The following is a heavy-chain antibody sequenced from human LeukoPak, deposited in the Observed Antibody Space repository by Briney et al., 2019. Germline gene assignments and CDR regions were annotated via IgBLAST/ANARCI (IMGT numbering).Heavy chain of an antibody. CDR3: ARAYYYDSSGYFDH. CDR2: IYYSGST. Sequence: SETLSLTCTVSGDSISSSSYYWGWIRQPPGKGLEWSGTIYYSGSTNYSPSLKSRVTISVDTSENQFSLKLSSVTAADTAVYYCARAYYYDSSGYFDHWGQGTLVTVSS. V-gene: IGHV4-39*01. CDR1: GDSISSSSYY. J-gene: IGHJ4*02. D-gene: IGHD3-22*01.